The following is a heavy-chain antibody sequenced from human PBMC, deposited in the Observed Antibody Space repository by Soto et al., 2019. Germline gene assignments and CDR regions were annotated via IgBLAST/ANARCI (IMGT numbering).Heavy chain of an antibody. CDR1: GGSISRSSYY. CDR2: IYYSGST. V-gene: IGHV4-39*01. CDR3: ARHDYGGFGL. D-gene: IGHD4-17*01. Sequence: QLQLQESGPGLVKPSETLSLTCTVSGGSISRSSYYWGWIRQPPGKGLEWIGSIYYSGSTYYNPSLVNRPTISVDTSNNQFTLKMSSVTAANTAVYYCARHDYGGFGLWGQGTLVTVSS. J-gene: IGHJ4*02.